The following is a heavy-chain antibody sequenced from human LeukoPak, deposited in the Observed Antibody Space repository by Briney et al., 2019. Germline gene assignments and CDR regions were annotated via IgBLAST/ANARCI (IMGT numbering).Heavy chain of an antibody. J-gene: IGHJ4*02. V-gene: IGHV1-69*04. CDR2: IIPILGIA. Sequence: SVKVSCKASGGTFSSYAISWVRQAPGQGLEWMGRIIPILGIANYAQKFQGRVTITADKSTSTAYMELSSLRSEDTAVYYCARDPDTAMVDYWGLGTLVTVSS. CDR1: GGTFSSYA. D-gene: IGHD5-18*01. CDR3: ARDPDTAMVDY.